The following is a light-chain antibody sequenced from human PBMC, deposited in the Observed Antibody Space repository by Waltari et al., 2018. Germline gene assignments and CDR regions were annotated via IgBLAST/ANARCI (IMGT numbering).Light chain of an antibody. Sequence: AIQMTQSPSSLSASVGDRVTISCRASQGISNDLGWYQQKPGKAPKLLIFAASSLQSGVPSRFSGSGSGTDFTLTISSLQAENSATYYCQQYNSYPWTFGQGTKLEIK. CDR1: QGISND. CDR3: QQYNSYPWT. J-gene: IGKJ2*02. CDR2: AAS. V-gene: IGKV1-6*01.